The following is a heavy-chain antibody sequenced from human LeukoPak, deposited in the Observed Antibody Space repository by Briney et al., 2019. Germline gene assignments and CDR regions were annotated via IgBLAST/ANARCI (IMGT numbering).Heavy chain of an antibody. D-gene: IGHD2-2*01. CDR3: AKASIVVVPAASRYFDY. Sequence: GGSLRLSCAASGFTFSSYGMSWVRQAPGKGLEWVSAISGSGGSTYYADSVKGRFTISRDNSKNTLYLQMNSLRAEDTAVYYCAKASIVVVPAASRYFDYWGQGTLVTVSS. CDR1: GFTFSSYG. J-gene: IGHJ4*02. CDR2: ISGSGGST. V-gene: IGHV3-23*01.